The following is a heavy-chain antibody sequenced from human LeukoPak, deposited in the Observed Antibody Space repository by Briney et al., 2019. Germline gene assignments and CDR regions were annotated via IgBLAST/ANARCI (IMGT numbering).Heavy chain of an antibody. CDR2: VHQRGNI. J-gene: IGHJ5*02. Sequence: SETLSLTCTVSGGSFDNEMFYWAWIRQPPGKGLQWIASVHQRGNIYDNPSLKNRVIISLDTSKNQFFLTLSSVTAADVAVYYCARQAGIGFDLWGQGTLVGVSS. CDR1: GGSFDNEMFY. CDR3: ARQAGIGFDL. V-gene: IGHV4-39*01. D-gene: IGHD3-10*01.